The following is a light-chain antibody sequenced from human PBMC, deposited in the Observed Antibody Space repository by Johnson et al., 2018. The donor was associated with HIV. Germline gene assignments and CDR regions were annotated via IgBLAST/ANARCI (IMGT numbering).Light chain of an antibody. CDR2: DNN. CDR3: ATWDSSLSAYV. V-gene: IGLV1-51*01. Sequence: HSVLTQPPSVSAAPGQKVTISCSGISSNIGNNYVSWYQHLPGTAPELLIFDNNKRPSGIPDRFSASKSGSSATLGITGLQTGDEADYFCATWDSSLSAYVFGPGTKVTIL. J-gene: IGLJ1*01. CDR1: SSNIGNNY.